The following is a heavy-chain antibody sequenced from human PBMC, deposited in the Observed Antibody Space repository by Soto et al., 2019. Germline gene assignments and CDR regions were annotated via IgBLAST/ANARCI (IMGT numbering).Heavy chain of an antibody. CDR1: GYSFSDYY. CDR2: INPNRGGT. D-gene: IGHD3-10*01. CDR3: ARRESYGSGSYSLDS. Sequence: EASVKVSCKASGYSFSDYYVHWVRQAPGQGLEWMGWINPNRGGTNLAQKFQGRVTLTRDTSITTAYMEITRLRPGDTAIYYCARRESYGSGSYSLDSWGQGTPVTVSS. J-gene: IGHJ4*02. V-gene: IGHV1-2*02.